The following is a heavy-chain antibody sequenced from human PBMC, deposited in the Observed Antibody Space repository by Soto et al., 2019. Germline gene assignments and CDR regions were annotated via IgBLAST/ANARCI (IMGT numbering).Heavy chain of an antibody. J-gene: IGHJ4*02. V-gene: IGHV3-21*01. CDR3: ARESEDLTSNFDY. CDR1: GFTFTRYS. Sequence: GGSLRLSCAASGFTFTRYSMNWVRQSPGKGLEWVSSISSTTNYIYYADSMKGRFTVSRDNAKNSVYLEMNSLSAEDTAVYYCARESEDLTSNFDYWGQGTLVTVSS. CDR2: ISSTTNYI.